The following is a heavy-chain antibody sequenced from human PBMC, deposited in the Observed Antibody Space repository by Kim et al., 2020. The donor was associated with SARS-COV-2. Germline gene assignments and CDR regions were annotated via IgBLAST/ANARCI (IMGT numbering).Heavy chain of an antibody. Sequence: SVKGRFTICRDIAKNALYLQMNSLRAEDTALYYCAKGNYDSSGYYPEFFGYWGQGTLVTVSS. D-gene: IGHD3-22*01. V-gene: IGHV3-9*01. CDR3: AKGNYDSSGYYPEFFGY. J-gene: IGHJ4*02.